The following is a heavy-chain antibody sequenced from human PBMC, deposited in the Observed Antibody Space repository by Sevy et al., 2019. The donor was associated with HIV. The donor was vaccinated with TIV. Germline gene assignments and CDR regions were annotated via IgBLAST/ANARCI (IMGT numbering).Heavy chain of an antibody. Sequence: GGSLRLSCAASGFTFSSYSMNWVRQAPGKGLEWVSYISSSSSTIYYAESVKGRFTISRENAKNSLYLQMNSLRDEDTAVYYCARGTSIYYYGSGSLFDYWGQGTLVTVSS. J-gene: IGHJ4*02. CDR1: GFTFSSYS. CDR3: ARGTSIYYYGSGSLFDY. V-gene: IGHV3-48*02. D-gene: IGHD3-10*01. CDR2: ISSSSSTI.